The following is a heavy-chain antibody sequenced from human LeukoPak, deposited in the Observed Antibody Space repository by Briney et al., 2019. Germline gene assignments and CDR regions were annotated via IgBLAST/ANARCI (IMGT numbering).Heavy chain of an antibody. Sequence: ASVKVSCKASGYIFTGFYMHWVRQAPGQGLEWMGWINPNSGGTNYAQKFQGRVTMTRDTSISTVYMELSRLRSDDAAVYYCARSLTGMDTEYFQYWGQGTLVTVPS. CDR3: ARSLTGMDTEYFQY. CDR1: GYIFTGFY. V-gene: IGHV1-2*02. J-gene: IGHJ1*01. CDR2: INPNSGGT. D-gene: IGHD1-14*01.